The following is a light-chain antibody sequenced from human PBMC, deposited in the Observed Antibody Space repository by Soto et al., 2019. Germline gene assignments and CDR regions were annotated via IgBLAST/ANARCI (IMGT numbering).Light chain of an antibody. CDR3: QQYDSAPRT. Sequence: EIVLTQSPGTLSLSPGERATLSCRASQSVSSSKIAWYQQKPGQAPRLLIFGASSRATGIPDRFSGSGSGTDFTLTIGRLEPEDLAVYYCQQYDSAPRTFGQGTKVDIK. V-gene: IGKV3-20*01. CDR2: GAS. CDR1: QSVSSSK. J-gene: IGKJ1*01.